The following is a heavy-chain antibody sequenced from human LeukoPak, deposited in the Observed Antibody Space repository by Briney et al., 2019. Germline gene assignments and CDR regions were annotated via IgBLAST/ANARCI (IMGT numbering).Heavy chain of an antibody. Sequence: SETVSLTCAVYGGSFSGYYWSWIRQAPGKGLEWIGEINHSGSTNYNPSLKSRVTISVDTSKNQFSLKLSSVTAADTAVYYCAGRESDGSGSRTFDYWGQGTLVTVSS. J-gene: IGHJ4*02. CDR2: INHSGST. D-gene: IGHD3-10*01. CDR1: GGSFSGYY. CDR3: AGRESDGSGSRTFDY. V-gene: IGHV4-34*01.